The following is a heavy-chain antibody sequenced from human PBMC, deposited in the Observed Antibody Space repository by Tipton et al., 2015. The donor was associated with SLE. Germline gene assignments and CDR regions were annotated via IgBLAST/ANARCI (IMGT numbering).Heavy chain of an antibody. J-gene: IGHJ4*02. CDR3: ARVERLSSRSSFAY. CDR1: GDTFNTFA. V-gene: IGHV1-69*05. CDR2: IIPVFGTI. D-gene: IGHD6-25*01. Sequence: QSGAEVKKPGSSVKVSCKASGDTFNTFAFTWVRQAPGQGPEWMGGIIPVFGTINYAQKFQGIVTMTTDASTDTAYMELRGLRSDYTAVYYCARVERLSSRSSFAYWRQGTLVTVSS.